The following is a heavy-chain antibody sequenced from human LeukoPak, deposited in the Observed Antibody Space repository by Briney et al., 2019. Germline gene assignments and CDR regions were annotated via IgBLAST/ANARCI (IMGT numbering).Heavy chain of an antibody. J-gene: IGHJ6*03. Sequence: PGGSLRLSCAASGFTFSSYGMHWVRQAPGKGLEWVAFIRYDGSNKYYADSVKGRFTISRDNSKNTLYLQMNSLRAEDTAVYYCARGNSGSYGRYYYYMDVWGKGTTVTISS. CDR2: IRYDGSNK. D-gene: IGHD1-26*01. CDR1: GFTFSSYG. CDR3: ARGNSGSYGRYYYYMDV. V-gene: IGHV3-30*02.